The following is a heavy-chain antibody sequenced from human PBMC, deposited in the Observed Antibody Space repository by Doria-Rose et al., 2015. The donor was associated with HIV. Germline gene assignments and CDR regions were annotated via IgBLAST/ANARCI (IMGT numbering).Heavy chain of an antibody. CDR1: GVSLSSPGMG. Sequence: QVTLKESGPVLVKPTETLTLTCTVSGVSLSSPGMGVSWIRQPPGKALEWLAHNFSDDDRSYKTSLQSRLTISRGTSKSQVVLTMTDMDPVDTATYYCARIKSSRWYHKYYFDFWGQGTLVIVSA. CDR3: ARIKSSRWYHKYYFDF. CDR2: NFSDDDR. V-gene: IGHV2-26*01. D-gene: IGHD6-13*01. J-gene: IGHJ4*02.